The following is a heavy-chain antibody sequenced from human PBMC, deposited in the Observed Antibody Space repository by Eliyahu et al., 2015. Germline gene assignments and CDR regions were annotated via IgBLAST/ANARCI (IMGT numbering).Heavy chain of an antibody. CDR2: MYNGGAT. D-gene: IGHD3-16*01. J-gene: IGHJ4*02. CDR1: GFTVSSSY. CDR3: ARDLGAYKRAFDY. V-gene: IGHV3-53*01. Sequence: GGLIQPGGSLRLSCAASGFTVSSSYMSWVRQAPGXGLEWLSVMYNGGATSYADSVKGRFTISRDSFKNTLYLQMNSLRADDTAVYYCARDLGAYKRAFDYWGQGTLVTVSS.